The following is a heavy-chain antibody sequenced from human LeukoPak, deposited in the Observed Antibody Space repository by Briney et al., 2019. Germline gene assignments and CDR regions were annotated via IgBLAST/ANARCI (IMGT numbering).Heavy chain of an antibody. CDR2: IIPILGIA. J-gene: IGHJ6*02. CDR3: ARDTSLYDFWSGYIGSANYYYGMDV. CDR1: GGTFSSYA. D-gene: IGHD3-3*01. Sequence: GASVKVSCKASGGTFSSYAISWVRQAPGQGLEWMGRIIPILGIANYAQKFQGRVTITADKSTSTAYMELSSLRSEDTAVYYCARDTSLYDFWSGYIGSANYYYGMDVRGQGTTVTVSS. V-gene: IGHV1-69*04.